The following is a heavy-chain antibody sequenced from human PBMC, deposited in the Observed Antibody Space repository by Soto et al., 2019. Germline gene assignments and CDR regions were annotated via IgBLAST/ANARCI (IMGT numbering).Heavy chain of an antibody. CDR3: ARAYRGGGTMVRAVIADVFDY. J-gene: IGHJ4*02. CDR1: GGTFSSYT. CDR2: IIPILGIA. D-gene: IGHD3-10*01. Sequence: QVQLVQSGAEVKKPGSSVKVSCKASGGTFSSYTISWVRQAPGQGLEWMGRIIPILGIANYAQKFQGRVTITADKSTSTAYMELSSLRSEDTAVYYCARAYRGGGTMVRAVIADVFDYWGQGTLVTVSS. V-gene: IGHV1-69*02.